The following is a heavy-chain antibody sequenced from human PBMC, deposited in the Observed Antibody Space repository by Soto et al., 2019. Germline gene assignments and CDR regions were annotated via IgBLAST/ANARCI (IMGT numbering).Heavy chain of an antibody. D-gene: IGHD3-16*01. Sequence: EVQLVESGGGLIQPGGSLRLCCAASGFTVSNNYMSWVRQAPGKGLEWVSVIYSGGSTYYADSVKGRFTISRDNSKNTVYLQMHSLTAEETAVYYCARGILGMITPFDPWGQGTRVTVSS. J-gene: IGHJ5*02. CDR1: GFTVSNNY. CDR3: ARGILGMITPFDP. CDR2: IYSGGST. V-gene: IGHV3-53*01.